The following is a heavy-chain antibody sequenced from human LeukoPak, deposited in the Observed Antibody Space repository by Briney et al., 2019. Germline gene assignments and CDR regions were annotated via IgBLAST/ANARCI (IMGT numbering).Heavy chain of an antibody. D-gene: IGHD1-26*01. CDR3: ARDRYSGSYYFDY. V-gene: IGHV1-8*01. CDR2: MNPNSGNT. Sequence: ASVKVSCKASGYTFTSYDINWVRQATGQGLEWMGWMNPNSGNTGYAQKFQGRVTMTRDTSISTAYMELSRLRSDDTAVYYCARDRYSGSYYFDYWGQGTLVTVSS. J-gene: IGHJ4*02. CDR1: GYTFTSYD.